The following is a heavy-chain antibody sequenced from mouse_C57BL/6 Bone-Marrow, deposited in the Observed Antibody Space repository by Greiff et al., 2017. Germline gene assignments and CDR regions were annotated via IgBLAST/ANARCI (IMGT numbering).Heavy chain of an antibody. D-gene: IGHD2-1*01. CDR2: IDPSDSYT. J-gene: IGHJ2*01. Sequence: VQLQQPGAELVMPGASVKLSCKASGYTFTSYWMHWVKQRPGQGLEWIGEIDPSDSYTNYNQKFKGKSTLTVDKSSSTAYMQLSSLTSEDSAVYYCARYYGNYQDYWGQGTTLTVSS. CDR1: GYTFTSYW. V-gene: IGHV1-69*01. CDR3: ARYYGNYQDY.